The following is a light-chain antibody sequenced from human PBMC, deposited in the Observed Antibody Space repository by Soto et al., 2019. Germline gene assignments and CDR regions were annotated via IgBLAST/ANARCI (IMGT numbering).Light chain of an antibody. V-gene: IGLV1-40*01. CDR3: QSYDSTLSARYV. J-gene: IGLJ1*01. CDR1: SSNIGAGYD. CDR2: GNI. Sequence: QSVLTQPPSVSGAPGQRVTISCTGSSSNIGAGYDVHWYQQRPGTAPKLLSFGNINRPSGVPDRFSGSKSGTSASLAITGLQAEDEGDYSCQSYDSTLSARYVFGTGTKVTVL.